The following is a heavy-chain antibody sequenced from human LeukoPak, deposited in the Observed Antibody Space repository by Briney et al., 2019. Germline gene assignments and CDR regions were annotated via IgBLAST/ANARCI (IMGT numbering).Heavy chain of an antibody. D-gene: IGHD3-22*01. CDR3: ARGAYYYDSINYYWFDP. Sequence: PSETLSLTCAVYGGSFSGHYWSWIRQPPGKGLEWIGEINHSGSTNYNPSLKSRVTISVDTSKNQFSLKLNSVTAADTAVYYCARGAYYYDSINYYWFDPWGQGTLVTVSS. CDR2: INHSGST. CDR1: GGSFSGHY. V-gene: IGHV4-34*01. J-gene: IGHJ5*02.